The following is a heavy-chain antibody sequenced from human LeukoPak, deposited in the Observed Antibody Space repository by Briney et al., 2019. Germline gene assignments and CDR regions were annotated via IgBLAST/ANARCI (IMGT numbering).Heavy chain of an antibody. CDR1: GFTFNTYW. D-gene: IGHD6-19*01. CDR2: IKQDGSER. Sequence: PGGSLRLSCAASGFTFNTYWMSSVRRAPGKGLEWLANIKQDGSERYYADSVKGRFTISRDNAKNSLYLQMNSLRAEDMAVYYCARKTVAVAGKFDYWGQGTLVTVSS. J-gene: IGHJ4*02. CDR3: ARKTVAVAGKFDY. V-gene: IGHV3-7*01.